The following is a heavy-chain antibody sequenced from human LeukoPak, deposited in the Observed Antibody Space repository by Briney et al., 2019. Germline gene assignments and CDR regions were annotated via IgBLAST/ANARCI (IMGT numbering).Heavy chain of an antibody. J-gene: IGHJ4*02. CDR3: ARLDGYSSSWSSLSFDY. CDR2: INPNSGGT. D-gene: IGHD6-13*01. CDR1: GYTFTGYY. V-gene: IGHV1-2*02. Sequence: ASVKVSCKASGYTFTGYYIHWVRQAPGQGLEWMGWINPNSGGTNYAQRFQGSVTMTRDTSISTAYMELSRLRSDDTAVYYCARLDGYSSSWSSLSFDYWGQGTLVTVSS.